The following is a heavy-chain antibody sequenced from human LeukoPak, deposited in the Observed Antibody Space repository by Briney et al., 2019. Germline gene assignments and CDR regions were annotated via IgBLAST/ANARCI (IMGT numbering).Heavy chain of an antibody. CDR3: ARDRRYFDY. CDR1: GFTFSSYA. Sequence: GGSLRLSCAASGFTFSSYAMHWVRQAPGKGLEWVAVISYDGSNKYYADSVKGRFTICRDNSKSTLYLQMNSLRAEDTAVYYCARDRRYFDYWGQGTLVTVSS. CDR2: ISYDGSNK. J-gene: IGHJ4*02. V-gene: IGHV3-30-3*01.